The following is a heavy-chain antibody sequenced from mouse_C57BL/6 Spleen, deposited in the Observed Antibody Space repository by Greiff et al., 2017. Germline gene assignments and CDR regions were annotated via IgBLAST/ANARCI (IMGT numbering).Heavy chain of an antibody. V-gene: IGHV1-26*01. CDR1: GYTFTDYY. CDR2: INPNNGGT. J-gene: IGHJ2*01. CDR3: ARDLSYYYGSRSFDY. Sequence: EVQLQQSGPELVKPGASVKISCKASGYTFTDYYMNWVKQSHGKSLEWIGDINPNNGGTSYNQKFKGKATLTVDKSSSTAYMELRSLTSEDSAVYYCARDLSYYYGSRSFDYWGQGTTLTVSS. D-gene: IGHD1-1*01.